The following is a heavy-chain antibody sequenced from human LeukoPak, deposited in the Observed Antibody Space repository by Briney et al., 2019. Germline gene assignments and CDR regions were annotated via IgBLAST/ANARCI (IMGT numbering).Heavy chain of an antibody. CDR1: GFTFSSYW. D-gene: IGHD4-17*01. Sequence: GGSLRLSCAASGFTFSSYWMHWVRQAPGKGLVWVSRINSDGSTTYYADSVQGRFTISRDNSKNTVYLQMNSLRVEDTAVYYCARDPRTTGKSNYGMDVWGQGTTVTVSS. CDR2: INSDGSTT. J-gene: IGHJ6*02. CDR3: ARDPRTTGKSNYGMDV. V-gene: IGHV3-74*01.